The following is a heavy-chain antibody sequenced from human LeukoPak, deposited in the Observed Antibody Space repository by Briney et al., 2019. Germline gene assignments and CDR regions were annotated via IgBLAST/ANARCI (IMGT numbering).Heavy chain of an antibody. J-gene: IGHJ5*01. D-gene: IGHD1-20*01. V-gene: IGHV1-2*06. CDR2: INPNSGVT. CDR3: ARDASNWSAFDS. Sequence: ASVKVSCKASGYTFSGYSMHWVRQAPGQGLEWMGRINPNSGVTYYAQKFQGRVTMTSDTSITTAYMELSSLTSDDTATYYCARDASNWSAFDSWGQGTLVIVSS. CDR1: GYTFSGYS.